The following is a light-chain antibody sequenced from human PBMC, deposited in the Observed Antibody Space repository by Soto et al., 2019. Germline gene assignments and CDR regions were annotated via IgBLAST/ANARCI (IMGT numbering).Light chain of an antibody. Sequence: QSALTQPASVSGSPGQSITISCTGTSSDVGSYNLVSWYQQHPGKAPKLMIYEGSKRPSGVSNRFSGSKSGNTASLTISGLQAEDEAGYYCCSYVGSSTSVVFGGGTKLTVL. CDR2: EGS. CDR3: CSYVGSSTSVV. J-gene: IGLJ2*01. V-gene: IGLV2-23*01. CDR1: SSDVGSYNL.